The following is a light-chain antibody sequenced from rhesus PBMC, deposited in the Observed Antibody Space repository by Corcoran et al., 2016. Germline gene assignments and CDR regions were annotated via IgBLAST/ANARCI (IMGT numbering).Light chain of an antibody. CDR2: AAS. Sequence: DIQMTQSPSSLSASVGDRVTITCRASQGIDTYLVWYQQKPGKAPNLLIYAASTLQRGVPSRFSGRRSGTDFTLTITNLQPEDYGTYYCQQHHTYPYTFGQGTKVDVK. J-gene: IGKJ2*01. V-gene: IGKV1-25*01. CDR3: QQHHTYPYT. CDR1: QGIDTY.